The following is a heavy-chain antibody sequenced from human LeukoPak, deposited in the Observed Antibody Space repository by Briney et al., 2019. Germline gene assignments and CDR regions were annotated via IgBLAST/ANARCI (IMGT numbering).Heavy chain of an antibody. CDR1: GLTFSSYY. J-gene: IGHJ4*02. CDR3: ASGARPLESYSY. V-gene: IGHV4-34*01. CDR2: INHSGST. D-gene: IGHD1-26*01. Sequence: PSETLTLTCAAYGLTFSSYYWTWIRQPPGKGLEWIGEINHSGSTNYNPSLKSRVTISVDTCKNQFSLNLSSVTAADTAVYYCASGARPLESYSYWGQGTLVTVSS.